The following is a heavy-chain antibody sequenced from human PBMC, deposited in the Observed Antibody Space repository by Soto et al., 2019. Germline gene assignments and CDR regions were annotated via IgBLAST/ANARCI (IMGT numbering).Heavy chain of an antibody. CDR1: GYTFTNFG. CDR3: ARDLGGVEVPGVTRADV. Sequence: QVHLVQSGAEVKKPGASVKVSCKTSGYTFTNFGISWVRQAPGQGLEWMGWITAFNGNTNYGQKFLGRVTMTTDTSTSTGYMELRNLRSDDTAVYYCARDLGGVEVPGVTRADVWGQGTTVIVSS. CDR2: ITAFNGNT. J-gene: IGHJ6*02. D-gene: IGHD2-15*01. V-gene: IGHV1-18*01.